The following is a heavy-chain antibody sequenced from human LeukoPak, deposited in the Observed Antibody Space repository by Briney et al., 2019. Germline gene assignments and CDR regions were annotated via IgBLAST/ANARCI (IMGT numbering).Heavy chain of an antibody. CDR1: GGSFSGYY. CDR3: ARTYYYDSSGYYDAFDI. Sequence: PSETLSLTCAVYGGSFSGYYWSWIRQPPGKGLEWIGEINHSGSTNYNPSLKSRVTISVDTSKNQFSLKLSSVTAADTSVYYCARTYYYDSSGYYDAFDIWGQGTMVTVSS. D-gene: IGHD3-22*01. CDR2: INHSGST. V-gene: IGHV4-34*01. J-gene: IGHJ3*02.